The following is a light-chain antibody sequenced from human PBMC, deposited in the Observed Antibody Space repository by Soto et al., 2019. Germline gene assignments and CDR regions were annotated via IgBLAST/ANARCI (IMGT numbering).Light chain of an antibody. CDR1: QSISSW. CDR2: KAS. J-gene: IGKJ1*01. V-gene: IGKV1-5*03. Sequence: DIQMTQSPSTLSASVGDRVTITCRASQSISSWVAWYQQKPGKGPKLLIYKASHLESGVPSRFSGSGSGTEFTLTFSSLQPGDFATYYCQHYNTYPWTFGHGTKVDIK. CDR3: QHYNTYPWT.